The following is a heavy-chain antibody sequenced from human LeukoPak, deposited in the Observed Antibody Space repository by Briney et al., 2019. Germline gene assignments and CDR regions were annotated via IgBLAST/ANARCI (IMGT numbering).Heavy chain of an antibody. CDR1: GGSISSGSYY. CDR3: ARVGLLWFGGREGYYGMDV. D-gene: IGHD3-10*01. CDR2: IYTSGST. J-gene: IGHJ6*02. Sequence: SETLSLTCAVSGGSISSGSYYWSWIRQPAGKGLEWIGRIYTSGSTNYNPSLKSRVTISVDTSKNQFSPKLSSVTAADTAVYYCARVGLLWFGGREGYYGMDVWGQGTTVTVSS. V-gene: IGHV4-61*02.